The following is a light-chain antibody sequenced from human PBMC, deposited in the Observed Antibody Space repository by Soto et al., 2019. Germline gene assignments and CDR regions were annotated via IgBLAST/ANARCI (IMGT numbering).Light chain of an antibody. Sequence: QSALTQPASVSGSTGQSITISCTGTSSDVGSYNLVSWYQQHPGKAPKLMIYEVSKRPSGVSNRFSGSKSGNTASLTISGLQAEDEADYYCCSYAGSSTYIFGTGTKLTVL. CDR1: SSDVGSYNL. J-gene: IGLJ1*01. V-gene: IGLV2-23*02. CDR3: CSYAGSSTYI. CDR2: EVS.